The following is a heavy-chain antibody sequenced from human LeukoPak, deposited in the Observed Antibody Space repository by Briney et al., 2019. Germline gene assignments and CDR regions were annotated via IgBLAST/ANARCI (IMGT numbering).Heavy chain of an antibody. Sequence: GGSLRLSCAASGFTFSSYSMNWVRQAQGKGLEWVSSITGSGPYILYADSVKRRFTISRDNAKNSLYLQMNSLRAEDTAIYYCVRDVGAVRGEVYFDYWGQGTLVTVSS. V-gene: IGHV3-21*01. CDR1: GFTFSSYS. CDR2: ITGSGPYI. D-gene: IGHD3-16*01. CDR3: VRDVGAVRGEVYFDY. J-gene: IGHJ4*02.